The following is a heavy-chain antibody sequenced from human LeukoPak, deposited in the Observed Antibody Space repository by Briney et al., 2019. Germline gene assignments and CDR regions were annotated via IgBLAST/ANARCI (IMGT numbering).Heavy chain of an antibody. D-gene: IGHD4/OR15-4a*01. CDR1: GGSISSGGYY. CDR2: IYYSGST. Sequence: SETLSLTCTVSGGSISSGGYYWSWIRQHPGKGLEWIGYIYYSGSTYYNPSLKSRVTISVDTSKNQFSLKLSSVTPEDTAVYYCARDHGANYGHAFDIWGQGTMVTVSS. J-gene: IGHJ3*02. CDR3: ARDHGANYGHAFDI. V-gene: IGHV4-31*03.